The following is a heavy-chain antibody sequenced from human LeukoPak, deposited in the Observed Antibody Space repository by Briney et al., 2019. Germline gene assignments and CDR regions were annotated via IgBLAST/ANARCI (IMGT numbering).Heavy chain of an antibody. V-gene: IGHV1-2*02. D-gene: IGHD3-10*01. CDR2: INPNSGDT. J-gene: IGHJ4*02. CDR1: TYTFTDNS. CDR3: ARENSFGSGSYIFDS. Sequence: ASVKVSCKASTYTFTDNSIHWVRQAPGQGPQWMGWINPNSGDTHYARNFQDRVTLTRDTSLSTAYMELTSLRSDDTATYYCARENSFGSGSYIFDSWGQGTLVTVSS.